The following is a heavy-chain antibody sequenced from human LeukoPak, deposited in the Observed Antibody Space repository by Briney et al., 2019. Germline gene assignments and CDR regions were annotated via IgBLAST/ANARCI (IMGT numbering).Heavy chain of an antibody. CDR3: AGGDSFDI. Sequence: PGGSLRLSCAASGFTFRNYWMSWVRQSPGKGLEWVANVKQDGSKIWYVDSVKGRFTISRDNAKSALYLQMNSLRTEDTAVYYCAGGDSFDIWGQGTMVSVSS. J-gene: IGHJ3*02. V-gene: IGHV3-7*01. CDR1: GFTFRNYW. D-gene: IGHD3-16*01. CDR2: VKQDGSKI.